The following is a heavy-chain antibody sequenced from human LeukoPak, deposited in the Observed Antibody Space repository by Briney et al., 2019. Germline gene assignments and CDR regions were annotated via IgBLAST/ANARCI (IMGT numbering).Heavy chain of an antibody. V-gene: IGHV3-23*01. Sequence: PGGSLRLSCAASGFTFSTFAMSWVRQPPGKGLEWVSSIFASGGEIHYADSVRGRFTISRDNSKNTMYLQMNRLRTDDTAVYYCAKIETFNYDTSGRHWLDSWGQGTLVTVSS. CDR1: GFTFSTFA. CDR3: AKIETFNYDTSGRHWLDS. D-gene: IGHD3-16*01. CDR2: IFASGGEI. J-gene: IGHJ5*01.